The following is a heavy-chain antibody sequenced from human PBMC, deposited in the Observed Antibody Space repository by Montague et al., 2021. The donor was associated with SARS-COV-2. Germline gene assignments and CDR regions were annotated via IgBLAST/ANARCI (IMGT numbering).Heavy chain of an antibody. CDR1: GGSISSSSYY. CDR2: IYYSGST. J-gene: IGHJ4*02. Sequence: SETLSLTCTVSGGSISSSSYYRGWIRQPPGKGLEWIGSIYYSGSTYYNPSLKSRVTISVDTSKNQFSLKLSSVTAADTAVYYCARLPGYYDFWSGSFDYWGQGTLVTVSS. V-gene: IGHV4-39*01. CDR3: ARLPGYYDFWSGSFDY. D-gene: IGHD3-3*01.